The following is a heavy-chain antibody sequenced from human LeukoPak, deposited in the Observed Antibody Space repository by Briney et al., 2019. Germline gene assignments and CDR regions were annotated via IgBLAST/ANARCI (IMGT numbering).Heavy chain of an antibody. CDR3: AKYGYSSSWYTDY. CDR2: ISGSGGST. V-gene: IGHV3-23*01. Sequence: GGSLRLSCAASGFTFSSYAMSWVRQAPGKGLEWVSAISGSGGSTFYADSVKGRFTISRDNSKNTLYLQMNSLRAEDTAVYYCAKYGYSSSWYTDYWGQGTLVTVSS. D-gene: IGHD6-13*01. CDR1: GFTFSSYA. J-gene: IGHJ4*02.